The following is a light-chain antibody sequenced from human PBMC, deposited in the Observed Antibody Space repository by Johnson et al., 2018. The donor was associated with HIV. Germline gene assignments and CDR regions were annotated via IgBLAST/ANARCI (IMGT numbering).Light chain of an antibody. Sequence: QPPSVSAAPGQTVTISCSGSSSNIGNNYVSWYQQLPGTAPKLLIYENNMRPSGIPDRFSGSKSGTSATLGIAGLQTGDEADYYCGTWDNSLSTGAVFGTGTKVTVL. CDR1: SSNIGNNY. CDR3: GTWDNSLSTGAV. J-gene: IGLJ1*01. V-gene: IGLV1-51*02. CDR2: ENN.